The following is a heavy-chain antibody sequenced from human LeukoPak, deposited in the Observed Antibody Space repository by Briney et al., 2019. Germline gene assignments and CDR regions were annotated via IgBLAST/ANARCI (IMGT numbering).Heavy chain of an antibody. CDR2: ITYEGSNK. V-gene: IGHV3-30*02. J-gene: IGHJ6*03. Sequence: GGSLRLSCAASGFTFSTYGMHCVRQAPSQGLEWVAFITYEGSNKYYTDSVKGRFTISRDNSKNTLYLQMNSLRAEDTAVYYCAKRRGLELLYYYYMDVWGKGTTVTVSS. CDR3: AKRRGLELLYYYYMDV. D-gene: IGHD1-7*01. CDR1: GFTFSTYG.